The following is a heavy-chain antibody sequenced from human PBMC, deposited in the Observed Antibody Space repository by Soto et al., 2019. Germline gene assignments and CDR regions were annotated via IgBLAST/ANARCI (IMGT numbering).Heavy chain of an antibody. CDR3: AIGGGELRSHYYYYYGMDV. V-gene: IGHV1-69*01. CDR2: IIPIFGTA. D-gene: IGHD1-26*01. CDR1: GGTFSSYA. Sequence: QVQLVQSGAEVKKPGSSVKVSCKASGGTFSSYAISWVRQAPGQGLEWMGGIIPIFGTANYAQKFQGRVTMTADEPTRTDYMELGRMRYDDTAVYYFAIGGGELRSHYYYYYGMDVWGQGTTVTVSS. J-gene: IGHJ6*02.